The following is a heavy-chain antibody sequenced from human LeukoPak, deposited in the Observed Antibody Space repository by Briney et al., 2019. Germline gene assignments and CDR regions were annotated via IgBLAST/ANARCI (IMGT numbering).Heavy chain of an antibody. Sequence: SETLSLTCTVSGSSISSGGYYWSWIRQHPGKGLEWIGYIYYSGSTYYNPSLKSRVTISVDTSRNQFSLKLSSVTAADTAVYYCARDRSGVTDYWGQGTLVTVSS. V-gene: IGHV4-31*03. J-gene: IGHJ4*02. D-gene: IGHD2-21*02. CDR2: IYYSGST. CDR3: ARDRSGVTDY. CDR1: GSSISSGGYY.